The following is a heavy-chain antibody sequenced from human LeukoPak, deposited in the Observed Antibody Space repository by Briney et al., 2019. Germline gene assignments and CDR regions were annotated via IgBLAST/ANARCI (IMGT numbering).Heavy chain of an antibody. J-gene: IGHJ4*02. CDR3: ATFYGAGFDY. CDR1: GGSISSSNYY. V-gene: IGHV4-39*01. CDR2: IYYSGTT. D-gene: IGHD2/OR15-2a*01. Sequence: SETLSLTCTVSGGSISSSNYYWGWIRQPPGKGLEWIGTIYYSGTTYYNPSLKSRVTISVDTSKNQFSLNLNSVTAADTAVYYCATFYGAGFDYWGQGILVTVSS.